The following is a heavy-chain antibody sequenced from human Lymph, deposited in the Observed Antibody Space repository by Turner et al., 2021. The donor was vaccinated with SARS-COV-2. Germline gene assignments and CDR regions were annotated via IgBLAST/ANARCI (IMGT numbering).Heavy chain of an antibody. CDR2: IWYDGSNK. D-gene: IGHD1-26*01. J-gene: IGHJ4*02. V-gene: IGHV3-33*01. CDR3: AREGVVGATTGLDY. Sequence: QVQLVESGGGGVQPGRSLRLPCAASGFTLSSYGMHWVRQAPGKGLEWVAVIWYDGSNKYYADSVKGRFTISRDNSKNTLYLQMNSLRAEDTAVYYCAREGVVGATTGLDYWGQGTLVTVSS. CDR1: GFTLSSYG.